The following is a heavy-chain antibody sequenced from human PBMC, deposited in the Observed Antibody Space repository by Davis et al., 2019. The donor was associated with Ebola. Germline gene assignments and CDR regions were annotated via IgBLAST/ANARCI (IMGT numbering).Heavy chain of an antibody. Sequence: GGSLRLSCAASGFTFSYYYMSWVRQAPGKGLEWVSGLSGSGRATYYADSVKGRFTVSRDNTRNTLYLQVSSLRAEDTAVYYCAKERSEDIVVVVHDPWGQGTLVTVSS. CDR2: LSGSGRAT. CDR1: GFTFSYYY. CDR3: AKERSEDIVVVVHDP. V-gene: IGHV3-23*01. J-gene: IGHJ5*02. D-gene: IGHD2-15*01.